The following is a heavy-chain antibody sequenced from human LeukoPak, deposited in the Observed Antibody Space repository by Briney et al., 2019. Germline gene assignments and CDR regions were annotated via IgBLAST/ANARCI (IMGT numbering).Heavy chain of an antibody. CDR2: IYYSGST. Sequence: SETLSLTCTVSGGSIGRSSYYWAWIRQPPGKGLEWIGSIYYSGSTYYNPSLKSRVTISGDTSKNQFSLKLSSVTAADTAVYYCARDRDSSGIDYWGQGTLVTVSS. V-gene: IGHV4-39*07. CDR3: ARDRDSSGIDY. D-gene: IGHD3-22*01. J-gene: IGHJ4*02. CDR1: GGSIGRSSYY.